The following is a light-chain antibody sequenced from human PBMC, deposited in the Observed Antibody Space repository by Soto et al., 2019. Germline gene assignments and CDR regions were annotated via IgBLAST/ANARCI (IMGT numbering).Light chain of an antibody. CDR1: QSINNK. CDR3: QQYNNWPFT. CDR2: GIS. V-gene: IGKV3-15*01. Sequence: EVVMTQSPATLSVSPGERATLSCRASQSINNKLAWYQQKPGLAPRLLMYGISNRATGIPARFSGSGSGTEFTLTISSLQSEDFAIYYCQQYNNWPFTFGPGTRLEIK. J-gene: IGKJ5*01.